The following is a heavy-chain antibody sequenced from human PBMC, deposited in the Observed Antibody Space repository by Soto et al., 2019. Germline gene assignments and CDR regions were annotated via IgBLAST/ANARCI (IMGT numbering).Heavy chain of an antibody. Sequence: QVQLQESGPGLVKPSETLSLTCTVSGASISRYYWSWIRQSPGKGLEWIGYMYYGGNANYNPSLRSRITISVDTSKNQFSLNLNSVTAADTAVYYCAREYPVHSAYFDYWGQGILVTVSS. V-gene: IGHV4-59*01. CDR1: GASISRYY. J-gene: IGHJ4*02. D-gene: IGHD1-26*01. CDR3: AREYPVHSAYFDY. CDR2: MYYGGNA.